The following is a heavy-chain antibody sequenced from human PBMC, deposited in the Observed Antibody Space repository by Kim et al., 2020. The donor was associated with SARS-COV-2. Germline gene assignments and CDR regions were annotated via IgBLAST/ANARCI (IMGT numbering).Heavy chain of an antibody. Sequence: GGSLRLSCAASGFTFSSYGMHWVRQAPGKGLEWVAVIWYDGSNKYYADSVKGRFTISRDNSKNTLYLQMNSLRAEDTAVYYCARDQGYGSGSYAPYYYYGMDVWGQGTTVTVSS. V-gene: IGHV3-33*01. D-gene: IGHD3-10*01. CDR1: GFTFSSYG. J-gene: IGHJ6*02. CDR3: ARDQGYGSGSYAPYYYYGMDV. CDR2: IWYDGSNK.